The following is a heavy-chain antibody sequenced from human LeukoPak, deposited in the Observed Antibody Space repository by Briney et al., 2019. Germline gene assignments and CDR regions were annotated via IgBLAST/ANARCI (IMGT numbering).Heavy chain of an antibody. CDR2: IYYSGST. J-gene: IGHJ2*01. D-gene: IGHD3-22*01. Sequence: SETLSLTCTVSGGSISSYYWRWIRQPPGKGLEWIGYIYYSGSTNYNPSLKSRVTISVDTSKNQFSLKLSSVTAADTAVYYCASVGYYYDSSGYSDHWYFDLWGRGTLVTVSS. CDR1: GGSISSYY. V-gene: IGHV4-59*01. CDR3: ASVGYYYDSSGYSDHWYFDL.